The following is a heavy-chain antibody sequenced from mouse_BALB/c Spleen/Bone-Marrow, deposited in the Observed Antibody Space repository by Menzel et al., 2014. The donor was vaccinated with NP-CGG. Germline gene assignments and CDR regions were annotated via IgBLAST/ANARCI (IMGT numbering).Heavy chain of an antibody. Sequence: VQLKESGGGLVQPGGSLILSCATSGFTFTDYYMSWVRQPPGKALEWLGFIRNKANGYTTEYSASVKGRFTISRDNSQSILYLQMNTLRAEDSATYYCARDDAMDYWGQGTSVTVSS. CDR1: GFTFTDYY. V-gene: IGHV7-3*02. CDR2: IRNKANGYTT. CDR3: ARDDAMDY. J-gene: IGHJ4*01.